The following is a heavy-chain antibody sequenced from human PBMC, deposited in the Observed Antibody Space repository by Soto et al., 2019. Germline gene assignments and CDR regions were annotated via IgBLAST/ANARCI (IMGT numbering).Heavy chain of an antibody. D-gene: IGHD3-22*01. CDR2: ISGSGGST. CDR1: GFTFSSYA. V-gene: IGHV3-23*01. J-gene: IGHJ4*02. CDR3: AKHPQSNYYYDSSGYYYLYDY. Sequence: GGSLRLSCAASGFTFSSYAMSWVRQAPGKGLEWVSAISGSGGSTYYADSVKGRFTISRDNSKNTLYLQMNSLRAEDTAVYYCAKHPQSNYYYDSSGYYYLYDYWGQGTLVTVSS.